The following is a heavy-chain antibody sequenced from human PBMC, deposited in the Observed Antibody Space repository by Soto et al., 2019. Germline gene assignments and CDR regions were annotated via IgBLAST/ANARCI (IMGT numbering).Heavy chain of an antibody. V-gene: IGHV1-69*08. CDR1: GGTFSSYT. CDR3: ARDRRGSGSLDP. Sequence: QVQLVQSGAEVKKPGSSVKVSCKASGGTFSSYTISWVRQAPGQGLEWMGRIIPILGIANYAQKFQGRVTITADKSTSTAYMELSSLRSEDTAVYYCARDRRGSGSLDPWGQGTLVTVSS. D-gene: IGHD3-10*01. J-gene: IGHJ5*02. CDR2: IIPILGIA.